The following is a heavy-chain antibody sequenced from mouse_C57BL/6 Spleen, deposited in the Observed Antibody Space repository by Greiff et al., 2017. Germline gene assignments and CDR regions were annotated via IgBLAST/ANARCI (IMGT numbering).Heavy chain of an antibody. CDR1: GFNITDDY. J-gene: IGHJ2*01. V-gene: IGHV14-4*01. CDR2: IDPENGDT. D-gene: IGHD2-2*01. CDR3: TTARTVTTKGVENYFDY. Sequence: VQLQQSGAELVRPGASVKLSCTASGFNITDDYMHWVKQRPEQGLEWIGWIDPENGDTEYASKFQGKATITADTSSNTAYLQISSLTSADTAVYYCTTARTVTTKGVENYFDYWGQGTTLTVSS.